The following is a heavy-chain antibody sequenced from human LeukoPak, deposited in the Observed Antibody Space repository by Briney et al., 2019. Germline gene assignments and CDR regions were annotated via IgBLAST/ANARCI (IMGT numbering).Heavy chain of an antibody. CDR1: GFTFSSYG. D-gene: IGHD6-13*01. Sequence: GGSLRLSCAASGFTFSSYGMSWVRQAPGKGLGWVSGIGDSRGSTYYPDSVKGRFTISRDNSKNTLYLQMNSLRAEDTAVYYCAKAPAGPEYSSSWKFGYNWFDPWGQGTLVTVSS. CDR2: IGDSRGST. V-gene: IGHV3-23*01. J-gene: IGHJ5*02. CDR3: AKAPAGPEYSSSWKFGYNWFDP.